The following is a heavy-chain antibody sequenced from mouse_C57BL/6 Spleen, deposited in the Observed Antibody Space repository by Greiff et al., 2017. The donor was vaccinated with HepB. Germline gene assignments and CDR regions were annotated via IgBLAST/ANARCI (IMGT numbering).Heavy chain of an antibody. Sequence: QVQLQQSGAELVKPGASVKMSCKASGYTFTSYWITWVKQRPGQGLEWIGDIYPGSGSTNYNEKFKSKATLTVDTSSSTAYMQLSSLTSEDSAVYYCARKHYGSSYDYAMDYWGQGTSVTVSS. J-gene: IGHJ4*01. CDR3: ARKHYGSSYDYAMDY. D-gene: IGHD1-1*01. CDR2: IYPGSGST. CDR1: GYTFTSYW. V-gene: IGHV1-55*01.